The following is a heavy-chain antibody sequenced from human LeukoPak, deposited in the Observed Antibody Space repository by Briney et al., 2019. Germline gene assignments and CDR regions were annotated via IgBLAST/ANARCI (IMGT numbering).Heavy chain of an antibody. CDR3: AKSLGYCSSTSCHYYFDY. CDR2: ISGCGGST. CDR1: GFTFSSYA. J-gene: IGHJ4*02. D-gene: IGHD2-2*01. V-gene: IGHV3-23*01. Sequence: PGGSLRLSCAASGFTFSSYAMSWVRQAPGKGLEWVSAISGCGGSTYFADSVKGRFTISRDNSKNTLYLQMNSLRAEDTAVYYCAKSLGYCSSTSCHYYFDYWGQGTLVTVSS.